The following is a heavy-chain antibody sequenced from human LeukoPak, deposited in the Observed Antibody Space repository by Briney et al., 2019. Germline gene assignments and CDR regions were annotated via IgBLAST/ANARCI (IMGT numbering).Heavy chain of an antibody. CDR2: LSYDGSNK. V-gene: IGHV3-30*18. J-gene: IGHJ4*02. CDR3: AKDKSIAVAGTSDYFDY. Sequence: GGSLRLSCAASGFTFSGFGMHWVRQAPGKGLEWVAVLSYDGSNKYYADSVKGRFTISRDNSKNTLFLQMNSLRAEDTAVYYCAKDKSIAVAGTSDYFDYWGQGTLVTVSS. CDR1: GFTFSGFG. D-gene: IGHD6-19*01.